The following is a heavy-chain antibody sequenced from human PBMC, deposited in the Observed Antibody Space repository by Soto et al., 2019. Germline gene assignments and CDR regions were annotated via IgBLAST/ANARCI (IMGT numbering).Heavy chain of an antibody. Sequence: QVQLVESGGGVVQPGRSLRLSCAASGFTFSSYGMHWVRQAPGKGLEWVAVIWYDGSNKYYADSVKGRFTISRDNSKNSLYLQMKSLRAEDTAVYYCASMGYYYDSSGYYYPFDYWGQGTLVTVSS. D-gene: IGHD3-22*01. CDR1: GFTFSSYG. V-gene: IGHV3-33*01. CDR2: IWYDGSNK. CDR3: ASMGYYYDSSGYYYPFDY. J-gene: IGHJ4*02.